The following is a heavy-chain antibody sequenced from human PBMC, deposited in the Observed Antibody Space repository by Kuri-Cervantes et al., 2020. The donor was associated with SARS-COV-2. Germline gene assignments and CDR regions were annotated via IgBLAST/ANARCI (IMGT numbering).Heavy chain of an antibody. CDR3: ARDGYSYGLGPRGAFDI. D-gene: IGHD5-18*01. J-gene: IGHJ3*02. CDR2: IWYDGSNK. Sequence: GESLKISCAASGFNFGRSDMHWVRQAPGKGLEWVAVIWYDGSNKYYADSVKGRFTISRDNSKNTLYLQMNSLRAEDTAVYYCARDGYSYGLGPRGAFDIWGQGTTVTVSS. CDR1: GFNFGRSD. V-gene: IGHV3-33*08.